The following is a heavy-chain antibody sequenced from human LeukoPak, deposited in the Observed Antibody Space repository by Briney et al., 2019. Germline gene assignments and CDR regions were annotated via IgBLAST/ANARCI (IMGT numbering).Heavy chain of an antibody. Sequence: ASVKVSCKASGYTFTSYYMHWVRQAPGQGLEWMGIINPSGGSTSYAQKFQGRVTMTRDTSTSTVYMELSSLRSEDTAVYYCARARDLYDYGAAVDVWGQGTTVTVSS. J-gene: IGHJ6*02. CDR3: ARARDLYDYGAAVDV. CDR1: GYTFTSYY. D-gene: IGHD4-17*01. CDR2: INPSGGST. V-gene: IGHV1-46*01.